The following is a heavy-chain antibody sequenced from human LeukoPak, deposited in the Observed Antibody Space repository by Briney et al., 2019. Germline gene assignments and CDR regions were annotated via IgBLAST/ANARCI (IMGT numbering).Heavy chain of an antibody. D-gene: IGHD4-11*01. Sequence: ASVKVSCKASGYTFTGYYMHWVRQAPGQGLEWMGWINPSSGDTNYAQKFQGRVTMTRDTSISTAYMELSRLRSDDTAIYYCARATDFSSHDYWGQGTLVTVSS. CDR1: GYTFTGYY. CDR2: INPSSGDT. CDR3: ARATDFSSHDY. J-gene: IGHJ4*02. V-gene: IGHV1-2*02.